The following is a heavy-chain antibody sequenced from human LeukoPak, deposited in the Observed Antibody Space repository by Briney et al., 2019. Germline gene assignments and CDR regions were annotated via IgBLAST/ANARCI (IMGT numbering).Heavy chain of an antibody. CDR1: GYTFVNNY. J-gene: IGHJ4*02. CDR2: INPSGGST. Sequence: ASVKVSCKTSGYTFVNNYIYWVRQAPGQGLEWMGMINPSGGSTAYGQKFQGRLTVTRDTSTATVDMELNSLTTEDTALYFCARRVVVPSASYFLDSWGQGTLVTVS. D-gene: IGHD3-10*01. V-gene: IGHV1-46*01. CDR3: ARRVVVPSASYFLDS.